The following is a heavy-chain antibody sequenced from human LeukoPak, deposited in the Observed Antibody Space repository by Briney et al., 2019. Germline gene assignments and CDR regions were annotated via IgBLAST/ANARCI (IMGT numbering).Heavy chain of an antibody. CDR2: IYTSGST. D-gene: IGHD6-19*01. V-gene: IGHV4-61*02. Sequence: SETLSLTCTISGGSISSGSYYWSWIRQPAGKGLEWIGRIYTSGSTYYNPSLKSRVTISVDTSKNQFSLKLSSVTAADTAVYYCARRPLDSSGWYYFDYWGQGTLVTVSS. CDR1: GGSISSGSYY. J-gene: IGHJ4*02. CDR3: ARRPLDSSGWYYFDY.